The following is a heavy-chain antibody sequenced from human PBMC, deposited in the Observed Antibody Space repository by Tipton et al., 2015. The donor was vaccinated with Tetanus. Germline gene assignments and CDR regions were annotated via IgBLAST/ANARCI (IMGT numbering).Heavy chain of an antibody. J-gene: IGHJ5*02. Sequence: GLVKPSQTLSLTCAISGDSVSSNSAAWNWIRQSPLRGLEWLGRTYYRSKWYNDYAVSVKSRITIKPDTSKRQFSLQLNYVTPEDTAVYYWAGDFPPNNWRQDWFDPWGQGTLVAVSS. CDR1: GDSVSSNSAA. CDR2: TYYRSKWYN. D-gene: IGHD1-20*01. V-gene: IGHV6-1*01. CDR3: AGDFPPNNWRQDWFDP.